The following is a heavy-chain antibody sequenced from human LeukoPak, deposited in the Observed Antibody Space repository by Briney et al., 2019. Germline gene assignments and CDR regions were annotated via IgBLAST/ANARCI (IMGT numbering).Heavy chain of an antibody. CDR3: ARDFYDTSGYYYGY. J-gene: IGHJ4*02. V-gene: IGHV3-21*01. CDR2: ISGSSSYK. CDR1: GFTFSRYS. D-gene: IGHD3-22*01. Sequence: GGSLRLSCAASGFTFSRYSMNWVRQAPGKGLESVSSISGSSSYKYYADSVKGRFTISRDNAKNSLYLQMNTLRAEDTAVYYCARDFYDTSGYYYGYWGQGTLVTVSS.